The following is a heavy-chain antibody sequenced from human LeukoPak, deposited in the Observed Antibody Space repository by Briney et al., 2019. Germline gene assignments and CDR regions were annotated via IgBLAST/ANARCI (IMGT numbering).Heavy chain of an antibody. CDR2: ISDSGGST. CDR3: AKDSFKYHSGSYYPLDY. Sequence: PGGSLRLSCAASGFTFSSYAVSWVRQAPGKGLEWVSSISDSGGSTYYADSVKGRFTISRDNSKNTLYLQMNSLRAEDTAVYYCAKDSFKYHSGSYYPLDYWGQGTLVTVSS. V-gene: IGHV3-23*01. CDR1: GFTFSSYA. D-gene: IGHD3-10*01. J-gene: IGHJ4*02.